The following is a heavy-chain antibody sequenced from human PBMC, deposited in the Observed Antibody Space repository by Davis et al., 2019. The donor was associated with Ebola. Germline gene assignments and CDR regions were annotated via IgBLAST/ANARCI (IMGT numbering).Heavy chain of an antibody. J-gene: IGHJ4*02. D-gene: IGHD6-19*01. CDR3: ARGGASGCYPY. CDR2: IDDSSTYI. Sequence: SLMFSCASSGFIFSTDSMNWGRPARGKGLEWVSSIDDSSTYIYYADSVKGRFTISRDYAKSSLYLRLNSTRAEDTGTYFCARGGASGCYPYWGQGSLVTVSS. V-gene: IGHV3-21*01. CDR1: GFIFSTDS.